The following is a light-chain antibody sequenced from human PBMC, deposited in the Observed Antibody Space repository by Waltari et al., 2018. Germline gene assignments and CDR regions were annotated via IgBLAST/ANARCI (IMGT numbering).Light chain of an antibody. CDR2: FGS. Sequence: EIVMTQSPVTMSVSPGEGVTISCTASESVGTDVAWYRHKPGQPPRLLIYFGSTRATGVPARISGSGSGTDFSLTTSSLESEDFAFYYCQQSRQWPRRTFGQGTKLE. CDR3: QQSRQWPRRT. V-gene: IGKV3D-15*01. J-gene: IGKJ2*01. CDR1: ESVGTD.